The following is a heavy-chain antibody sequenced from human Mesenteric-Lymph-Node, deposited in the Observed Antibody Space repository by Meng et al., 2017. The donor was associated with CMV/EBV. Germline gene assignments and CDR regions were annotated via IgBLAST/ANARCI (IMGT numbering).Heavy chain of an antibody. CDR1: GGSITSNIYY. CDR3: ARDTGTPPWCDP. V-gene: IGHV4-39*07. CDR2: ISYSGST. J-gene: IGHJ5*02. Sequence: GSLRLSCTVSGGSITSNIYYWGWIRQPPGKGLEWIGSISYSGSTYYNPSLKSRVTISVDTSKNQFSLKVRSVTAADTAVYYCARDTGTPPWCDPWGQGILVTVSS. D-gene: IGHD1-1*01.